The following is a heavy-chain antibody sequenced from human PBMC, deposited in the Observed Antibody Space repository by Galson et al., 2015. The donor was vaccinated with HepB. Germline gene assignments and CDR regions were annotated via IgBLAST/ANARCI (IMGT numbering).Heavy chain of an antibody. Sequence: SVKVSCKASGYSFTSYAISWVRQAPGQGLEWMGWISAYNGNTNYAQKLQGRVTMTTDTSTSTAYMELRSLTSDDTAVYYCATARYSTSPPDNWGRGTLVTVSS. CDR1: GYSFTSYA. J-gene: IGHJ4*02. CDR3: ATARYSTSPPDN. V-gene: IGHV1-18*01. CDR2: ISAYNGNT. D-gene: IGHD2-2*01.